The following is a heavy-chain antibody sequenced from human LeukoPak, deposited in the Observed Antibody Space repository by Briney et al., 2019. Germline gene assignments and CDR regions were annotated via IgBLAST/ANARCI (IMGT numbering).Heavy chain of an antibody. D-gene: IGHD5-12*01. CDR3: ATRWYGYSGYFDY. J-gene: IGHJ4*02. V-gene: IGHV1-2*02. Sequence: ASVKVSCKASGYSFTGYYMHWVRQAPGQGLEWMGWINPYSGGTNYAQKFQGRVTMTRDTSISTAYMELSSLRSEDTAVYYCATRWYGYSGYFDYWGQGTLVTVSS. CDR1: GYSFTGYY. CDR2: INPYSGGT.